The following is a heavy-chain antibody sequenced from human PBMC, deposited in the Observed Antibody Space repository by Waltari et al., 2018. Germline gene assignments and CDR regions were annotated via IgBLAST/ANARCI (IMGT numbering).Heavy chain of an antibody. CDR3: ARELLVVTSPYYGLDV. J-gene: IGHJ6*02. D-gene: IGHD2-15*01. CDR2: VNPNSGHT. V-gene: IGHV1-2*02. Sequence: QVHLMQSGAEVKKPGASVKVSCKTSGYTFTGYYMHWVRQAPGQGLEWMGWVNPNSGHTNYAQKFQGRVTMTREPSISTAYMELSRLRSDDAAVYFCARELLVVTSPYYGLDVWGQGTTVTVSS. CDR1: GYTFTGYY.